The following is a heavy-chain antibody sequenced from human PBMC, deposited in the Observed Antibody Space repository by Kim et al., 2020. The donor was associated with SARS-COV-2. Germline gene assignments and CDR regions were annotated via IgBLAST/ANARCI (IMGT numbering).Heavy chain of an antibody. CDR1: GGSISSSSYY. Sequence: SETLSLTCTVSGGSISSSSYYWGWIRQPPGKGLEWIGSIYYSGSTYYNPSLKSRVTISVDTSKNQFSLKLSSVTAADTAVYYCARDRPYAYYFDYWGQGTLVTVSS. CDR2: IYYSGST. V-gene: IGHV4-39*07. CDR3: ARDRPYAYYFDY. J-gene: IGHJ4*02.